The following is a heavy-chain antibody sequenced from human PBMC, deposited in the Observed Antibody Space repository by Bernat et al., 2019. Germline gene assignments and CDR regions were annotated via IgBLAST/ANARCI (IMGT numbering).Heavy chain of an antibody. CDR2: IRSKAYGGTT. J-gene: IGHJ4*02. CDR1: GFTFGDYA. D-gene: IGHD3-3*01. Sequence: EVQLVESGGGLVKPGRSLRLSCTASGFTFGDYAMSWFRQAPGKGLEWVGFIRSKAYGGTTEYAASVKGRFTISRDDSKSIAYLQMNSLKTEDTAVYYCTSNPITSFGVANYWGQGTLVTVSS. V-gene: IGHV3-49*05. CDR3: TSNPITSFGVANY.